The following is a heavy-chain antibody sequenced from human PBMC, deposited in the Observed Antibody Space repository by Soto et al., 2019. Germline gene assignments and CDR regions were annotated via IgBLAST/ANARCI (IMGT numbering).Heavy chain of an antibody. CDR2: IIPIFGTA. J-gene: IGHJ5*02. CDR3: ARDGEYSSSSNNWFDP. CDR1: GGTFSSYA. Sequence: QVQLVQSGAEVKKPGSSVKVSCKASGGTFSSYAISWVRQAPGQGLEWMGGIIPIFGTANYAQKFQGRVTITANKSTSTAYMELSSLRSEDTAVYYCARDGEYSSSSNNWFDPWGQGTLVTVSS. D-gene: IGHD6-6*01. V-gene: IGHV1-69*06.